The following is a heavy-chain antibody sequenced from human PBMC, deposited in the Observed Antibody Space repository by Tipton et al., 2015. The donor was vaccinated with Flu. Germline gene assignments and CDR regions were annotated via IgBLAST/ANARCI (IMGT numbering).Heavy chain of an antibody. CDR2: IYYTGYP. D-gene: IGHD2-2*01. CDR1: GGSISSSSHY. Sequence: TLSLTCTVSGGSISSSSHYWGWIRQAPGRGLEWVGSIYYTGYPYYNSSLKSRLAMSIDTSKKQFSLRLSSVTAADTAVYYCARSGRSNTTSFLFWGQGTLVTVSS. J-gene: IGHJ4*02. V-gene: IGHV4-39*07. CDR3: ARSGRSNTTSFLF.